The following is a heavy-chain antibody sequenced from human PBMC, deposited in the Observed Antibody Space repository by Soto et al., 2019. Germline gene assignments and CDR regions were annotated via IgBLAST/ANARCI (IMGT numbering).Heavy chain of an antibody. CDR2: ISSSSSYI. V-gene: IGHV3-21*01. Sequence: PGGSLRLSCAASGFTFSSYSMNWVRQAPGKGLEWVSSISSSSSYIYYADSVKGRFTISRDNAKNSLYLQMNSLRAEDTAVYYCARDDRRGYWGEYYFDYWGQGTLVTVSS. CDR1: GFTFSSYS. D-gene: IGHD3-22*01. J-gene: IGHJ4*02. CDR3: ARDDRRGYWGEYYFDY.